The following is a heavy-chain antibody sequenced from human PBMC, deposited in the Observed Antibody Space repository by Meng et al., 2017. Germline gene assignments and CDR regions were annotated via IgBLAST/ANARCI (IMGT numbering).Heavy chain of an antibody. CDR1: GFPLTTSGMC. CDR2: IDWDDDK. J-gene: IGHJ6*02. D-gene: IGHD3-10*01. Sequence: SGPTLVKPTQILTLTCTFSGFPLTTSGMCVSWVRQPPGKALEWLALIDWDDDKYYSTSLKTRLTISKATSKNQVVLTMTNMDPVDTATYYCARIGPGGSGSYYKRYYYYGMDVWGQGTTVTVSS. V-gene: IGHV2-70*20. CDR3: ARIGPGGSGSYYKRYYYYGMDV.